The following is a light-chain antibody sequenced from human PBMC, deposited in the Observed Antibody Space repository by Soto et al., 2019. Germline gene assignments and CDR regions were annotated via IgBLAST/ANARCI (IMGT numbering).Light chain of an antibody. J-gene: IGLJ2*01. V-gene: IGLV2-14*01. CDR1: SSDVGGYKY. CDR3: SSYTSGSTLGV. CDR2: DVN. Sequence: QSVLTQPASVSGSPGQSITISCTGTSSDVGGYKYVSWYQQHPGKAPKLMIYDVNNRPSGVSNRFSGSKSGNTASLTISGLQAEDEADYYCSSYTSGSTLGVFGGGTKLTVL.